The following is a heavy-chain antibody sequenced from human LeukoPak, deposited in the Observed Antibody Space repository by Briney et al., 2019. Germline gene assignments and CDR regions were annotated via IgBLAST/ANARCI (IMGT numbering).Heavy chain of an antibody. CDR3: AKDRKITMIVVVTFNWFDP. Sequence: GASVKVSCKASGGTFSSYAISWVRQAPGQGLEWMGRIIPIFGTANYAQKFQGRVTITTDESTSTAYMELSSLRSEDTAVYYCAKDRKITMIVVVTFNWFDPWGQGTLVTVSS. D-gene: IGHD3-22*01. CDR2: IIPIFGTA. J-gene: IGHJ5*02. CDR1: GGTFSSYA. V-gene: IGHV1-69*05.